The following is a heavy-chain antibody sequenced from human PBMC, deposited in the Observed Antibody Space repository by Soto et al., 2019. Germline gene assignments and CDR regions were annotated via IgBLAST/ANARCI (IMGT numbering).Heavy chain of an antibody. CDR1: GGSISAYY. V-gene: IGHV4-59*08. CDR2: IYYSGSI. CDR3: ARKPIRNRGQFDY. J-gene: IGHJ4*02. Sequence: SETLSLTCTVSGGSISAYYLSWVRQPPGKGLEWMGYIYYSGSINYNPSLKSRLTISVDTSKNQFSLKLSSVTAADTAVYYCARKPIRNRGQFDYWGQGTLVTVSS. D-gene: IGHD1-20*01.